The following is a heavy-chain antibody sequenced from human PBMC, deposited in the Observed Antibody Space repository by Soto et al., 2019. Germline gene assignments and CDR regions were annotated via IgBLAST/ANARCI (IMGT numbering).Heavy chain of an antibody. CDR1: GGTFSSYA. J-gene: IGHJ6*02. V-gene: IGHV1-69*13. D-gene: IGHD3-3*01. CDR3: ASGGAVDFWSGYSYYYYGMDV. CDR2: IIPIFGTA. Sequence: GASVKVSCKASGGTFSSYAISWVRQAPGQGLEWMGGIIPIFGTANYAQKFQGRVTSTADESTSTAYMELSSLRSEDPAVYYCASGGAVDFWSGYSYYYYGMDVWGQGTTVTVSS.